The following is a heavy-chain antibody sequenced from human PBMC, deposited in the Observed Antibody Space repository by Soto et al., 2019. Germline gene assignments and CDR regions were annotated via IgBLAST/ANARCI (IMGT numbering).Heavy chain of an antibody. V-gene: IGHV3-23*01. CDR1: GFTFRDFA. CDR2: IGGLVSTA. CDR3: AKDSPSYTTSPFYFDS. J-gene: IGHJ4*02. D-gene: IGHD2-2*02. Sequence: GGSLRLSCAASGFTFRDFAMSWVRQSPGRGLEWVSTIGGLVSTAFYADSVRGRFTISRDNSNNILYLQMNSLRVEDTAVYYCAKDSPSYTTSPFYFDSWGQGTLVTVSS.